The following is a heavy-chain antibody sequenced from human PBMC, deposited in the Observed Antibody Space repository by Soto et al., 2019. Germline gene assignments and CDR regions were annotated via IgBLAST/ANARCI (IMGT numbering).Heavy chain of an antibody. CDR2: ISAYNGNT. J-gene: IGHJ4*02. Sequence: ASVKVSCKASGYTFTSYGISWVRQAPGQGLEWMGWISAYNGNTKYSQKFQGRVTITRDTSASTAYMELSSLRSEDTAVYYCARGVDTAMDPFDYWGQGTLVTVSS. CDR3: ARGVDTAMDPFDY. V-gene: IGHV1-18*01. D-gene: IGHD5-18*01. CDR1: GYTFTSYG.